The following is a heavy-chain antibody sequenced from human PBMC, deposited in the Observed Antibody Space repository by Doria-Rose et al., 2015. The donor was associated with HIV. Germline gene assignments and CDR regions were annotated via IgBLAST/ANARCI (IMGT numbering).Heavy chain of an antibody. CDR2: TSSTSAYI. V-gene: IGHV3-21*01. CDR3: ATGVTLDY. J-gene: IGHJ4*02. D-gene: IGHD3-10*01. Sequence: VQLVQSGGGLVRPGGSLRLSCATSGFTFSSHRLNLVRQAPGKGLEWVSSTSSTSAYINYADSVRGRFTISRDNARNSLYLQMDSLRAEDTAIYYCATGVTLDYWGQGTLVTVSS. CDR1: GFTFSSHR.